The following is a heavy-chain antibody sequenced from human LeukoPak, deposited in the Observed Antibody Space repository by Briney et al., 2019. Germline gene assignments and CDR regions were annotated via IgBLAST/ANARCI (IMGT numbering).Heavy chain of an antibody. CDR3: AKGSDPFRWFGEFNVKLPRPIRHYYFDS. D-gene: IGHD3-10*01. CDR2: IYTSGST. J-gene: IGHJ4*02. Sequence: PSETLSLTCTVSGGSISSYYWSWIRQPAGKGLEWIGRIYTSGSTNYNPSLKSRVTMSVDTSKNQFSLKLSSVTAADTAVYYCAKGSDPFRWFGEFNVKLPRPIRHYYFDSWGPGNPGHRLL. CDR1: GGSISSYY. V-gene: IGHV4-4*07.